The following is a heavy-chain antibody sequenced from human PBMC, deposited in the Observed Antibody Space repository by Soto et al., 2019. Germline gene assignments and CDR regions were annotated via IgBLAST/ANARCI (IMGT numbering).Heavy chain of an antibody. CDR1: RFTFSSYA. CDR3: ARHKWGSDY. CDR2: ISYDGSNT. J-gene: IGHJ4*02. D-gene: IGHD7-27*01. V-gene: IGHV3-30-3*01. Sequence: QVQLVESGGGVVQPGRSLRLSCAASRFTFSSYAMHWVRQAPGKGLEWVAVISYDGSNTHYADSVKGRFTISRDNSKNTLYLQMNSRRAEDTAVDYWARHKWGSDYWGQGTLVTVSS.